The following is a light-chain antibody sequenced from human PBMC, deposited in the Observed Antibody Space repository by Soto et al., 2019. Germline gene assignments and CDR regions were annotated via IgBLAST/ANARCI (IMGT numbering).Light chain of an antibody. CDR1: SSDVGGYTY. V-gene: IGLV2-14*01. J-gene: IGLJ1*01. CDR3: SSYTSSSTLYV. CDR2: EVN. Sequence: QSALTQPASVSGSPRQSITISCTGASSDVGGYTYVSWYQQHPGKAPKLIIYEVNNRPSGVSHRFSDSKSGNTASLTISGLQAEDEAHYYCSSYTSSSTLYVFGTGTKVTVL.